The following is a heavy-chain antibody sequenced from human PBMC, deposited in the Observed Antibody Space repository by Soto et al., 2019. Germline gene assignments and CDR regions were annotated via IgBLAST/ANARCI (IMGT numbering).Heavy chain of an antibody. CDR1: GFTFSSYA. V-gene: IGHV3-23*01. Sequence: VQLLESGGGLVQPGGSLRLSCAASGFTFSSYAMSWVRQAPGKGLEWVSAISGSGGSTYYADSVKGRFTISRDNSKNTLYLQMNSLRAEDTAVYYCAKVQKYYDSSGYYYFDYWGQGTLVTVSS. J-gene: IGHJ4*02. CDR2: ISGSGGST. CDR3: AKVQKYYDSSGYYYFDY. D-gene: IGHD3-22*01.